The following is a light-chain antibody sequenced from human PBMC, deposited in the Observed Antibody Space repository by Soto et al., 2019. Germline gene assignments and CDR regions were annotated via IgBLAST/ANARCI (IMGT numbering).Light chain of an antibody. V-gene: IGLV1-44*01. CDR2: ETD. CDR3: EAWDETLDGLYV. J-gene: IGLJ1*01. CDR1: SSNVAINP. Sequence: QSVRTQPPSVSGTPGQRVTISCSGSSSNVAINPVNWYQHLPGAAPRLLIYETDRRSSGVPDRFSASKSGTSASLAISGLTSEDEADYYCEAWDETLDGLYVFGTGTKVTVL.